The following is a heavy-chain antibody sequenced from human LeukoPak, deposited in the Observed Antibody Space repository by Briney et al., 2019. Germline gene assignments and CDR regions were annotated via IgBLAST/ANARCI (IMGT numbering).Heavy chain of an antibody. CDR3: AKVPTVTVPTADDWFDP. J-gene: IGHJ5*02. Sequence: GGSLRLSCAASGFTFSSYAMSWVRQAPGKGLEWVSAINVSGGGTYYADSVKGRFSISRDNSKNTLYLQMNSLRAEDTAVYYCAKVPTVTVPTADDWFDPWGQGTLVTVSS. D-gene: IGHD4-17*01. CDR1: GFTFSSYA. CDR2: INVSGGGT. V-gene: IGHV3-23*01.